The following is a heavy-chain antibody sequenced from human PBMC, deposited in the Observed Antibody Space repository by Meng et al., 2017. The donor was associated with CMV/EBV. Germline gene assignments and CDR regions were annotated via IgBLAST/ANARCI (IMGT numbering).Heavy chain of an antibody. D-gene: IGHD3-3*01. V-gene: IGHV1-18*01. J-gene: IGHJ5*02. CDR3: AREGYDFWSGSPPRGWFDP. Sequence: ASVKVSCKASGYTFTSYGISWVRQAPGQGLEWMGWISAYNGNTNYAQKLQGRVTMTTDTSTSTAYMELRSLRSDDTAVYYCAREGYDFWSGSPPRGWFDPWGQGTLVTVSS. CDR2: ISAYNGNT. CDR1: GYTFTSYG.